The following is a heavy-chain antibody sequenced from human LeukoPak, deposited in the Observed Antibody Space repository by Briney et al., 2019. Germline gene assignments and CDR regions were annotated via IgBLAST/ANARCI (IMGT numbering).Heavy chain of an antibody. Sequence: GGSLRLSCAVSGFTFSSYWMGWVRQAPGKGLEWVANIKQDETEKSYVGSVKGRFTISRDNAKNLLYLQMNSLRAEDTAVYYCARVFAWSSDYWGQGTLVTVSS. D-gene: IGHD2-15*01. CDR3: ARVFAWSSDY. J-gene: IGHJ4*02. V-gene: IGHV3-7*01. CDR1: GFTFSSYW. CDR2: IKQDETEK.